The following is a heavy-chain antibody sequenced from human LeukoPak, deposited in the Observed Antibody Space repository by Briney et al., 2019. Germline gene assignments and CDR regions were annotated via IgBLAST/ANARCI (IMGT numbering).Heavy chain of an antibody. CDR3: ARDLHYYDRSGNFGDTFDY. CDR2: ISPYKGNT. J-gene: IGHJ4*02. Sequence: GASVKVSCTASGYTFTTYGISWVRQAPGQGLEWMGWISPYKGNTFYAQKFQGRVTMTTDTSTSTAYMELRSLRSDDSAVIYCARDLHYYDRSGNFGDTFDYWGQGTLVTVSS. D-gene: IGHD3-22*01. CDR1: GYTFTTYG. V-gene: IGHV1-18*01.